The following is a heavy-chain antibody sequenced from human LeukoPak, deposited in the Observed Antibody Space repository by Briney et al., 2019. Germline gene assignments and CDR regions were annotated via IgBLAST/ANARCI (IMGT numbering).Heavy chain of an antibody. D-gene: IGHD6-13*01. CDR3: ARVAGSSSWYGTPSFDY. V-gene: IGHV1-18*01. CDR1: GYPFTSYG. J-gene: IGHJ4*02. Sequence: ASVKVSCKASGYPFTSYGISWVRQAPGQGLEWMGWISAYNGNTNYAQTLQGRVIMTTDTSTSTAYMELGSLRSDDTAVYYCARVAGSSSWYGTPSFDYWGQGTLVTVSS. CDR2: ISAYNGNT.